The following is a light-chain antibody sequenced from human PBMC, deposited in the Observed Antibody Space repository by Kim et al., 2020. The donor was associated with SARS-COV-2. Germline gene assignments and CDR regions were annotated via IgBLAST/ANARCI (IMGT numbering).Light chain of an antibody. Sequence: SSELTQDPAVSVALGQTVRITCQGDSLRSYYATWYQQKPGQAPIPVIYGKNNRPSGIPDRFSGSSSGNTASLTITGTQAGDEADYYCNSRDSNDYVVFGGVTQLTVL. CDR2: GKN. J-gene: IGLJ2*01. CDR3: NSRDSNDYVV. V-gene: IGLV3-19*01. CDR1: SLRSYY.